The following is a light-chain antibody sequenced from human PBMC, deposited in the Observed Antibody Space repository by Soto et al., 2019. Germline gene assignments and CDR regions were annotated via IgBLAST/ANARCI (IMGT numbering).Light chain of an antibody. J-gene: IGLJ3*02. V-gene: IGLV2-11*01. Sequence: QSALTQPRSVSGSPGQSVTISCTGTSSDVGGYNYVSWYQQHPGKAPKLMIYDVSKRPSGVPDRFSGSKSGNTASLTSSGLQAEDEADYYCCSYAGRYTWVFGGGTKVTVL. CDR1: SSDVGGYNY. CDR2: DVS. CDR3: CSYAGRYTWV.